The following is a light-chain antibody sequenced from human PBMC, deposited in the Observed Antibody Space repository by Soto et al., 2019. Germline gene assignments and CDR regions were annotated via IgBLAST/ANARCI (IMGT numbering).Light chain of an antibody. J-gene: IGLJ1*01. CDR1: SSDVGGYNY. V-gene: IGLV2-11*01. CDR3: CSYAGSYTFYV. Sequence: QSVLTQPRSVSGSPGQSVTTSCTGTSSDVGGYNYVSWYQQHPGKAPRLMIYDVSKRPSGVPDRFSGSKSGNTASLTISGLQAEDEADYYCCSYAGSYTFYVFGIGTKVTVL. CDR2: DVS.